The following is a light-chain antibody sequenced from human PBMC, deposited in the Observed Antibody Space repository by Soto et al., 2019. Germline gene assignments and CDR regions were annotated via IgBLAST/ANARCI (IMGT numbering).Light chain of an antibody. J-gene: IGKJ1*01. CDR3: QQYNDWPWT. CDR1: QSVSGK. Sequence: VVTEPPATRSLSPGEGATLSCRASQSVSGKLAWYQHQPGQTHRLLIYDASTRATGIPARFSGSGSGTDFTLTISSLQSEDFAVYYCQQYNDWPWTFGQGTKVDIK. V-gene: IGKV3-15*01. CDR2: DAS.